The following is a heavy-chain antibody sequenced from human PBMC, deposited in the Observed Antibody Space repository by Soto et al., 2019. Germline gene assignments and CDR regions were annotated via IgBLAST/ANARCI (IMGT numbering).Heavy chain of an antibody. CDR1: GYTFPDYY. J-gene: IGHJ5*02. CDR2: INPNSGGT. D-gene: IGHD6-19*01. Sequence: QVQLVQSGAEVKKPGASVKVSCKASGYTFPDYYMHWVRQAPGQGLEWMGWINPNSGGTNYAQKFQGRVTMTRDTSISTAYMELSSLRSDDTAVYYCARDSSGWRNWFDPWGQGTLVTVSS. CDR3: ARDSSGWRNWFDP. V-gene: IGHV1-2*02.